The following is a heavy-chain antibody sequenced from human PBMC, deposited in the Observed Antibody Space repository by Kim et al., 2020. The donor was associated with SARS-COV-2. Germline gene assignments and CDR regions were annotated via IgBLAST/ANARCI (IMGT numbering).Heavy chain of an antibody. Sequence: GGSLRLSCEVSGFIFDDYGLSWVRQAPGKGLEWVSGINWSSGGTSYSDSVKCRFTIFRDNANKSLFLHMTSLRAEDTALYHCARGIYDSSGFYPDFWGQGTLVTVAS. J-gene: IGHJ4*02. D-gene: IGHD3-22*01. V-gene: IGHV3-20*01. CDR3: ARGIYDSSGFYPDF. CDR2: INWSSGGT. CDR1: GFIFDDYG.